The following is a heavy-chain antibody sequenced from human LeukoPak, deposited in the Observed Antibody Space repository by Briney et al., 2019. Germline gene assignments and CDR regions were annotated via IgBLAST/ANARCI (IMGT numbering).Heavy chain of an antibody. CDR2: ITHSGRT. J-gene: IGHJ5*02. CDR1: GGSFSGYY. Sequence: SETLSLTCAVYGGSFSGYYWSWIRQPPGKGLEWIGEITHSGRTNYNPSLKSRVTISVDTSKNQFSLKLSSVTAADTAVYYCVREGRITMVRGGRKNWFDPWGQGTLVTVSS. CDR3: VREGRITMVRGGRKNWFDP. V-gene: IGHV4-34*01. D-gene: IGHD3-10*01.